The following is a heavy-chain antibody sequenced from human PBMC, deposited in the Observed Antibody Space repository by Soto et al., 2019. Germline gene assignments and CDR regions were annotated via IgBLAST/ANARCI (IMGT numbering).Heavy chain of an antibody. Sequence: EEQLVESGGGLVQPGRSLRLSCAASEFTFDDYAMHWVRQAPGKGLEWVSGINWNSGKIVYADSVKGRFTISRDSAKTSLYLQMNSLRVEDTAVYYCAKDRGSGSYAANYQYYGVDVWGQGTTITVSS. D-gene: IGHD3-10*01. CDR2: INWNSGKI. CDR3: AKDRGSGSYAANYQYYGVDV. J-gene: IGHJ6*02. CDR1: EFTFDDYA. V-gene: IGHV3-9*01.